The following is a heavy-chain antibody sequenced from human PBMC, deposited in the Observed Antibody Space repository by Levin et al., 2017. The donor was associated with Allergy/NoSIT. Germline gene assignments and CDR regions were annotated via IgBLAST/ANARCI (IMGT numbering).Heavy chain of an antibody. V-gene: IGHV1-69*06. D-gene: IGHD6-13*01. CDR2: IIPIFDTP. CDR1: GDSFSSYA. CDR3: ARRNAGYSISWYLVD. Sequence: SVKVSCKASGDSFSSYAIIWVRQAPGQGLEWMGTIIPIFDTPNYAQKFQGRITITADKSTSTAFMEVSNLRSEDTAVYYCARRNAGYSISWYLVDWGQGTLVAVSS. J-gene: IGHJ4*02.